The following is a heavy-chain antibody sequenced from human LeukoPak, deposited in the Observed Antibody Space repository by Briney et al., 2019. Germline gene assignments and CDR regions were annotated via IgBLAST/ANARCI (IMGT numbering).Heavy chain of an antibody. CDR2: IGTVGDT. J-gene: IGHJ4*02. CDR3: ARESNDFLTGYYDY. V-gene: IGHV3-13*01. Sequence: PGRSLRLSCAASGFTFSSYGMHWVRQVTGKGLEWVSAIGTVGDTHYPDSVKGRFTISRENAKNSVYLQMDSLRAEDTAVYYCARESNDFLTGYYDYWGQGILVTVSS. D-gene: IGHD3-9*01. CDR1: GFTFSSYG.